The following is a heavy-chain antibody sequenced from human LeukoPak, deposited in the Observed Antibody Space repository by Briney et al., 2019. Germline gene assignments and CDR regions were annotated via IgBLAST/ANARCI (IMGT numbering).Heavy chain of an antibody. V-gene: IGHV1-24*01. D-gene: IGHD4-17*01. CDR1: GYTLTELS. CDR3: ARVTRLEGDYVPFDY. CDR2: FDPEDGET. Sequence: PRASVKVSCKVSGYTLTELSMHWVRQAPGKGLEWMGGFDPEDGETIYAQKFQGRVTMTEDTSTDTAYMELSSLRSEDTAVYYCARVTRLEGDYVPFDYWGQGTLVTVSS. J-gene: IGHJ4*02.